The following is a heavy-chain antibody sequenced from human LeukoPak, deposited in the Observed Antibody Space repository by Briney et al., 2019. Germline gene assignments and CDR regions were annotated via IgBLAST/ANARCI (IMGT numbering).Heavy chain of an antibody. CDR1: GYTFTNCG. V-gene: IGHV1-18*01. Sequence: ASVKVSCKTSGYTFTNCGINWVRQAPGQGLEWIGWITTYNGDTNYAQKLQGRVTMTTDTSTSTAYMELSSLRSEDTAVYYCARGRPTTSIAAAGVNWFDPWGQGTLVTVSS. D-gene: IGHD6-13*01. CDR3: ARGRPTTSIAAAGVNWFDP. CDR2: ITTYNGDT. J-gene: IGHJ5*02.